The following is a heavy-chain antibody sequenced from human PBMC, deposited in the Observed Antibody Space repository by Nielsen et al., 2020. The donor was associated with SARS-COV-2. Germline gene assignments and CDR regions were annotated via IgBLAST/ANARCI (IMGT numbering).Heavy chain of an antibody. CDR1: GGSISSYY. V-gene: IGHV4-59*01. J-gene: IGHJ6*03. Sequence: SETLSLTCTVSGGSISSYYWSWIRQPPGKGLEWIVYFYYSGSTNYNPSLKSRVTLSVDTSKNQFSLTLSSVTAADTAVYYCARSSLTYYDFWSGYYKDSGYMDVWGKGTTVTVSS. CDR3: ARSSLTYYDFWSGYYKDSGYMDV. CDR2: FYYSGST. D-gene: IGHD3-3*01.